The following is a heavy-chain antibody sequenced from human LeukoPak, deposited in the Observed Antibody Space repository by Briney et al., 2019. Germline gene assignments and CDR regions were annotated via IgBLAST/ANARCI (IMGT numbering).Heavy chain of an antibody. J-gene: IGHJ4*02. Sequence: GGSPRLSCAASGFTFSSYEMNWVRQAPGKGLEWISYISTSGSTIYYADSVKGRCTISRDKAKHSLYLQMNSLRAEDTAVYYCARAGYFFDCWGQGTLVTVSS. CDR3: ARAGYFFDC. CDR1: GFTFSSYE. CDR2: ISTSGSTI. V-gene: IGHV3-48*03.